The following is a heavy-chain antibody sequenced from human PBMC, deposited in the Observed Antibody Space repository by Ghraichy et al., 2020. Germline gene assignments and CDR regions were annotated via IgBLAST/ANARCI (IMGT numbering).Heavy chain of an antibody. CDR2: IIPIFGTA. CDR1: GGTFSSYA. V-gene: IGHV1-69*05. CDR3: ARDLSSGPCGGDCYSSYWYFDL. J-gene: IGHJ2*01. D-gene: IGHD2-21*02. Sequence: SVKVSCKASGGTFSSYAISWVRQAPGQGLEWMGGIIPIFGTANYAQKFQGRVTITTDESTSTAYMELSSLRSEDTAVYYCARDLSSGPCGGDCYSSYWYFDLWGRGTLVTVSS.